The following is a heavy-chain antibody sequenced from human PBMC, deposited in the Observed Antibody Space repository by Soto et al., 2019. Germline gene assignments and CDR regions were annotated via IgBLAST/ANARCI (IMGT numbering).Heavy chain of an antibody. J-gene: IGHJ3*02. Sequence: EVQLVQSGAEVKKPGESLKISCKGSGYNFAKYWIAWVRQIPGKGLEWMGIINPRDSDTRDSPSFQGHVTISVDKSITTAYLQWSSLKASDTAIYYCARQGDYGGDHHHAFDIWGQGTMLTVSS. V-gene: IGHV5-51*01. D-gene: IGHD4-17*01. CDR3: ARQGDYGGDHHHAFDI. CDR2: INPRDSDT. CDR1: GYNFAKYW.